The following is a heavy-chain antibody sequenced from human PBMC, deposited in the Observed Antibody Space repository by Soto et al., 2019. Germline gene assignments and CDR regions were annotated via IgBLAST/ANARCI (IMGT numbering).Heavy chain of an antibody. CDR2: IYYSGST. J-gene: IGHJ3*02. CDR1: GGSISTDY. D-gene: IGHD2-8*01. V-gene: IGHV4-59*08. CDR3: ARFSSLIPGGVAFDI. Sequence: PSETLCLTWTVSGGSISTDYWSWIRQPPGKGLEWIGYIYYSGSTNYNPSLKSRVTISVDTSKNQFSLKLSSVTAADTAVYYCARFSSLIPGGVAFDIWGQGTKVTVSS.